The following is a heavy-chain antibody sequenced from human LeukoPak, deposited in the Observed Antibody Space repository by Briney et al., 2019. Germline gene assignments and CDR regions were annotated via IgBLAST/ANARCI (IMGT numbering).Heavy chain of an antibody. Sequence: GGALRLSCAAPGFTFSSYWMSWVRQAPGKGLEWVANIKRDGSEKYYVDSVKGRFTISRDNAKTSLYLQMNSLRAEDTAVYYCARDYYGSGSYYPYYYYGMDVWGKGTTVTVSS. CDR1: GFTFSSYW. CDR3: ARDYYGSGSYYPYYYYGMDV. J-gene: IGHJ6*04. D-gene: IGHD3-10*01. V-gene: IGHV3-7*03. CDR2: IKRDGSEK.